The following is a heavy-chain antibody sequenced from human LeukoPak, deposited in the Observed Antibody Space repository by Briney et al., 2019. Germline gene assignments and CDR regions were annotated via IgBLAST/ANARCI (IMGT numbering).Heavy chain of an antibody. V-gene: IGHV4-30-2*01. D-gene: IGHD6-13*01. CDR3: AREVSSSWYGDV. J-gene: IGHJ6*04. Sequence: SETLSPTCTVSGGSISSGGYYWSWIRQPPGKGLEWIGYIYHSGSTYYNPSLKSRVTISVDRSKNQFSLKLSSVTAADTAVYYCAREVSSSWYGDVWGKGTTVTVSS. CDR2: IYHSGST. CDR1: GGSISSGGYY.